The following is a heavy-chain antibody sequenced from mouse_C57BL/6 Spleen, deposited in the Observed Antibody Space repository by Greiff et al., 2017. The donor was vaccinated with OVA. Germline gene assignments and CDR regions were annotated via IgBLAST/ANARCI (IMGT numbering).Heavy chain of an antibody. V-gene: IGHV1-64*01. Sequence: VQLQQPGAELVKPGASVKLSCKASGYTFTSYWMHWVKQRPGQGLEWIGMIHPNSCSTNYNEKFKSKATLTVDKSSSTAYMQLSSLTSEDSAVYYCAREDYYGSSYGFAYWGQGTLVTVSA. CDR3: AREDYYGSSYGFAY. CDR1: GYTFTSYW. J-gene: IGHJ3*01. D-gene: IGHD1-1*01. CDR2: IHPNSCST.